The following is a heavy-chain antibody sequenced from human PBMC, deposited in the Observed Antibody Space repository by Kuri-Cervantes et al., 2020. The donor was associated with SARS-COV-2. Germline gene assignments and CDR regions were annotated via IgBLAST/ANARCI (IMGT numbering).Heavy chain of an antibody. V-gene: IGHV4-30-4*08. J-gene: IGHJ4*02. CDR3: ARLSGYDSSGYNDY. CDR2: IYYSGST. Sequence: SCTVSGGSISSGDYYWSWIRQPPGKGLEWIGYIYYSGSTYYNPSLKSRVTISVDTSKNQFSLKLSSVTAADTAVYYCARLSGYDSSGYNDYWGQGTLVTVSS. D-gene: IGHD3-22*01. CDR1: GGSISSGDYY.